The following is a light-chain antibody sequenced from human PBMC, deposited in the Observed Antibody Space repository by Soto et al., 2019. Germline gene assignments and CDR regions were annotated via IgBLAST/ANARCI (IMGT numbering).Light chain of an antibody. Sequence: EIVLTQSPATLSVSPGERATLSCRASQSVSSNLAWNQQKPGQAPRLLIYDTSSRATGFPARFSGSGSGTEFTLTISSLQSEDIAVYYCQQYNSWPPYTFGQGTKVEIK. CDR1: QSVSSN. V-gene: IGKV3-15*01. CDR3: QQYNSWPPYT. J-gene: IGKJ2*01. CDR2: DTS.